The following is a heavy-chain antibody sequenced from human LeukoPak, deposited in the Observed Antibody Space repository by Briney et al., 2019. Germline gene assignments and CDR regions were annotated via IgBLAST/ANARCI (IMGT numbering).Heavy chain of an antibody. J-gene: IGHJ6*03. V-gene: IGHV5-51*01. CDR1: GYTFTSYW. Sequence: GESLKISCKGSGYTFTSYWIGWLRQMPGKALEWMGIIYPGDSDTRYSPSFQGQVTISADKSVSTAYLQWSSLKASDTAMYYCARTYYDFWSGQPYYYYYMDVWGKGTTVTVSS. CDR2: IYPGDSDT. CDR3: ARTYYDFWSGQPYYYYYMDV. D-gene: IGHD3-3*01.